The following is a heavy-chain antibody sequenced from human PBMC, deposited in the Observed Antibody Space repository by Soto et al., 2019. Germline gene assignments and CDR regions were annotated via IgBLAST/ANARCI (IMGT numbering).Heavy chain of an antibody. CDR2: INWNSGSI. CDR3: VKDESINWYSGHFRH. CDR1: GFTFDDYA. J-gene: IGHJ1*01. D-gene: IGHD6-13*01. V-gene: IGHV3-9*01. Sequence: GGSLRLSCAASGFTFDDYAMHWVRQVPGKGLEWVSGINWNSGSIGYGDPVKGRLAISRDNAKNSLHLQMNSLSAEDTAFYYCVKDESINWYSGHFRHWGQGTLVTVSS.